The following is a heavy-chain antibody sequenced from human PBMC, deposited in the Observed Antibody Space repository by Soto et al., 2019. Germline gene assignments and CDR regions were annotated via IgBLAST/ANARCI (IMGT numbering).Heavy chain of an antibody. Sequence: PGGSLRLSCAASGFTSSSYWIHWVRQAPGKGLVWVSRISNDGSSTNYADSVKGRFTISRDNAKNTVYLQMNSLRAEDTAVYYCASVTYYYDSSDHFSADAFDIWGQGTMVTVSS. J-gene: IGHJ3*02. V-gene: IGHV3-74*01. CDR3: ASVTYYYDSSDHFSADAFDI. CDR1: GFTSSSYW. D-gene: IGHD3-22*01. CDR2: ISNDGSST.